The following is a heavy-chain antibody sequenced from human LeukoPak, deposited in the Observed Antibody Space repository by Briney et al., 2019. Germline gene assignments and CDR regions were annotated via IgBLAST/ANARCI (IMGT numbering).Heavy chain of an antibody. D-gene: IGHD3-10*01. CDR2: INDSGST. CDR1: GGSFSGYY. V-gene: IGHV4-34*01. Sequence: SETLSLTCAVYGGSFSGYYWSWIRQPPGKGLEWIGEINDSGSTNYNPSLKSRVTISVDTSKNQFSLKLSSVTAADTAVYYCATTGITMVRGVIITHDYWGQGTLVTVSS. J-gene: IGHJ4*02. CDR3: ATTGITMVRGVIITHDY.